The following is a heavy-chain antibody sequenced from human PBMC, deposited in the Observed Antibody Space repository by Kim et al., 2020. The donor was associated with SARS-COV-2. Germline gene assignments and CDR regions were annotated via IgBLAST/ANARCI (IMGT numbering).Heavy chain of an antibody. J-gene: IGHJ6*02. V-gene: IGHV3-23*01. D-gene: IGHD3-10*01. CDR3: ATSGDHIYYYYGMDV. Sequence: VKGRFTICRDNSKNTLYLQMTSLRAEDTAVYYCATSGDHIYYYYGMDVWGQGTTVTVSS.